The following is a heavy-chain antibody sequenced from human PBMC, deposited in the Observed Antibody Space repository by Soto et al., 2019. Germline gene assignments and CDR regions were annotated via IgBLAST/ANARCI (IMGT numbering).Heavy chain of an antibody. CDR2: LYEGETT. V-gene: IGHV4-39*01. Sequence: SETLSLTCAVSGASISRTGFHWGWIRQPPGQGLEWIGSLYEGETTFYNSSLKSRVTISADTSKNHFSLRLSSVTAADTAVYYCARRGSGHTFDYWGQGTLVTVSS. D-gene: IGHD3-10*01. CDR1: GASISRTGFH. J-gene: IGHJ4*02. CDR3: ARRGSGHTFDY.